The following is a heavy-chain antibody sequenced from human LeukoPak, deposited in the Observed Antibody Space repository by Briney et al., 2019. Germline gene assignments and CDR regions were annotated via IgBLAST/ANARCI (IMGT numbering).Heavy chain of an antibody. J-gene: IGHJ4*02. CDR1: GGTYSSYA. D-gene: IGHD4-23*01. CDR2: IIPILGIA. Sequence: ASVKVSCKASGGTYSSYAISWVRQAPGQGLEWMGRIIPILGIANYAQKFQGRVTITRDTSASTAYMELSSLRSEDTAVYYCAREDYGGTLDYWGQGTLVTVSS. CDR3: AREDYGGTLDY. V-gene: IGHV1-69*04.